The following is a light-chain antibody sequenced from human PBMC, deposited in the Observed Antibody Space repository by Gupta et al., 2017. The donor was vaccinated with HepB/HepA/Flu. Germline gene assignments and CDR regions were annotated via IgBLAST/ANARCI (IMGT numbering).Light chain of an antibody. V-gene: IGKV1-33*01. Sequence: DIQMTQSPSSLSASVGDRVTITCQASQDISNYLNWYQQKPGQAPKLLIYDASNWEIGVTSRFSGGGSGKHFSLTNNRLQNEDLATYYCQQYYSLSPLTFGGGTKVEIK. J-gene: IGKJ4*01. CDR3: QQYYSLSPLT. CDR1: QDISNY. CDR2: DAS.